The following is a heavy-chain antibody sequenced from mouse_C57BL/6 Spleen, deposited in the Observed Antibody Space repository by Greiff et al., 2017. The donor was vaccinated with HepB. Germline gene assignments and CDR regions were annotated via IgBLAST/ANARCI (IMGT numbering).Heavy chain of an antibody. CDR1: GYSITSGYY. V-gene: IGHV3-6*01. J-gene: IGHJ2*01. CDR2: ISYDGSN. Sequence: EVQLVESGPGLVKPSQSLSLTCSVTGYSITSGYYWNWIRQFPGNKLEWMGYISYDGSNNYNPSLKNRISITRDTSKNQFFLKLNSVTTEDTATYYCARGLRRGFDYWGQGTTLTVSS. CDR3: ARGLRRGFDY.